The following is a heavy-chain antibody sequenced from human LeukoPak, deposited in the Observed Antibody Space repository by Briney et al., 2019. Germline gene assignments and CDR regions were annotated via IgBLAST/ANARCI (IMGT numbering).Heavy chain of an antibody. V-gene: IGHV1-18*01. CDR1: GYTFTSYG. J-gene: IGHJ4*02. Sequence: GASVKVSCKASGYTFTSYGISWVRQAPGQGLEWMGWISAYNGSTNYAQKLQGRVTMTTDTSTSTAYMELRSLRSDDTAVYYCARGVSMYYYGSGSYYWGQGTLVTVSS. D-gene: IGHD3-10*01. CDR3: ARGVSMYYYGSGSYY. CDR2: ISAYNGST.